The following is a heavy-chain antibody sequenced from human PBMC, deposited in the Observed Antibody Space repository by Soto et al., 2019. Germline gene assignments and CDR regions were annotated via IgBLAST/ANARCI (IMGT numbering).Heavy chain of an antibody. J-gene: IGHJ5*02. V-gene: IGHV4-30-2*01. Sequence: PSETLSLTCAVSGDSIGSGGYSWNWIRQPPGKGLEWIGYIYHSGSTDYNPSLKSRVTMLVDRSKNQFSLKLRSVTAADTAVYYCARDRGVPAAYNWFDPWGQGTLVTVSS. CDR3: ARDRGVPAAYNWFDP. D-gene: IGHD2-2*01. CDR2: IYHSGST. CDR1: GDSIGSGGYS.